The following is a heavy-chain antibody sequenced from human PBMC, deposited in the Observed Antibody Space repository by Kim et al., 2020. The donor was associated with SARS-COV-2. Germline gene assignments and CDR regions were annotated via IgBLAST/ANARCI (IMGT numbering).Heavy chain of an antibody. V-gene: IGHV5-51*01. D-gene: IGHD3-10*01. CDR1: GYSFTSYW. Sequence: GESLKISCKGSGYSFTSYWIGWVRQMPGKGLEWMGIIYPGDSDTRYSPSFQGQVTISADKSISTAYLQWSSLKASDTAMYYCARNQWYYCGSGSYYYYGMDVWGQGTTVTVSS. CDR2: IYPGDSDT. J-gene: IGHJ6*02. CDR3: ARNQWYYCGSGSYYYYGMDV.